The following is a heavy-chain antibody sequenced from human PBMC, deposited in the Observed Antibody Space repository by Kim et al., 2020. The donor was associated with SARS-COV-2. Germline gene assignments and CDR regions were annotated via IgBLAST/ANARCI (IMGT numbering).Heavy chain of an antibody. V-gene: IGHV4-34*01. CDR1: GGSFSGYY. CDR2: INHSGST. CDR3: ARGEITMVRGVLRPHGATFDY. J-gene: IGHJ4*02. D-gene: IGHD3-10*01. Sequence: SETLSLTCAVYGGSFSGYYWSWIRQPPGKGLEWIGEINHSGSTNYNPSLKSRVTISVDTSKNQFSLKLSSVTAADTAVYYCARGEITMVRGVLRPHGATFDYWGQGTLVTVSS.